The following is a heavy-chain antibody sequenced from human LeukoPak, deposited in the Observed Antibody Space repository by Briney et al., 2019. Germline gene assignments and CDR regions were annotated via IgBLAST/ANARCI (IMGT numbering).Heavy chain of an antibody. J-gene: IGHJ5*02. D-gene: IGHD2-2*01. CDR1: GDSITTYF. Sequence: SETLSLTCTVSGDSITTYFWSWIRQPPGKGLEWIGYIYYSGTTNYNPSLKSRVTISVDTSKSQVSLKLSSVTAADTAVYYCARNRAMPTAPGYWIDPWGQGTLVTVSS. CDR3: ARNRAMPTAPGYWIDP. V-gene: IGHV4-59*01. CDR2: IYYSGTT.